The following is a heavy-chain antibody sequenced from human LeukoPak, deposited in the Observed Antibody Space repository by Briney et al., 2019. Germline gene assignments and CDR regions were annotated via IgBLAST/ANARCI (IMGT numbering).Heavy chain of an antibody. CDR1: GGSFSGYY. V-gene: IGHV4-34*01. J-gene: IGHJ3*02. D-gene: IGHD3-16*01. CDR3: ARYRAPITFGGAHKEDAFDI. Sequence: SETLSLTCAVYGGSFSGYYWSWIRQPPGKGLEWIGEINHSGSTNYNPSLKSRVTISVDTSKNQFPLKLSSVTAADTAVYYCARYRAPITFGGAHKEDAFDIWGQGTMVTVSS. CDR2: INHSGST.